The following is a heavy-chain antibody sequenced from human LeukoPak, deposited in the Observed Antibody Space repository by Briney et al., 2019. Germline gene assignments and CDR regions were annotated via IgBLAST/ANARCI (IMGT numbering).Heavy chain of an antibody. D-gene: IGHD3-9*01. CDR3: ARAPTYYDILTGYSHDAFDI. CDR2: IYHSGST. CDR1: GGSISSGGYS. Sequence: SSQTLSLTCAVSGGSISSGGYSWSWIRQPPGKGLEWIGYIYHSGSTYYNPSLKSRVTISVDRSKNQFSLKLSSVTAADTAVYYCARAPTYYDILTGYSHDAFDIWGQGTMVTVSS. V-gene: IGHV4-30-2*01. J-gene: IGHJ3*02.